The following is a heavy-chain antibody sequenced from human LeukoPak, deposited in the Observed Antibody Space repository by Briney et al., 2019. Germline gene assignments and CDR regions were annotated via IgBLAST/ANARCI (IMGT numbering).Heavy chain of an antibody. D-gene: IGHD2-21*02. CDR1: GGSISSGSYY. CDR2: IYTSGST. CDR3: ARRLVVMTAYGMDV. V-gene: IGHV4-61*02. Sequence: PSETLSLTCTVSGGSISSGSYYWSWIRQPAGKGLEWIGRIYTSGSTNYNPSLKSRVTISVDTSKNQFSLKLSSVTAADTAVYYCARRLVVMTAYGMDVWGQGTTITVSS. J-gene: IGHJ6*02.